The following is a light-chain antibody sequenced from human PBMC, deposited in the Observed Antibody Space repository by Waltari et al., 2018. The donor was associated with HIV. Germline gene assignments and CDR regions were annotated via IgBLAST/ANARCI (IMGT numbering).Light chain of an antibody. CDR1: SSDVGSYNR. CDR2: EVS. V-gene: IGLV2-18*01. J-gene: IGLJ2*01. Sequence: QSALTQPPSVSGSPGQSVTISCTGTSSDVGSYNRLSWYQQPPGTAPKLMIYEVSNRPSGVPDRFSGSKSGNTASLTISGLQAEDEADYYCSLYTSSSTLVFGGGTKLTVL. CDR3: SLYTSSSTLV.